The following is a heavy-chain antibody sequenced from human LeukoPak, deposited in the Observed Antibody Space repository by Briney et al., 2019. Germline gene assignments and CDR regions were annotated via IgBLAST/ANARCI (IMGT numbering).Heavy chain of an antibody. V-gene: IGHV3-9*01. CDR3: ASQISLVVPAAIDGDY. D-gene: IGHD2-2*01. J-gene: IGHJ4*02. CDR1: GFTFDDYA. CDR2: ISWNSDNI. Sequence: GGSLRLSCAASGFTFDDYAMHWVRQAPGKGLEWVSGISWNSDNIGYADSVKGRFTISRDNAKNSLYLQMNSLRAEDTAVYYCASQISLVVPAAIDGDYWGQGTLVTVSS.